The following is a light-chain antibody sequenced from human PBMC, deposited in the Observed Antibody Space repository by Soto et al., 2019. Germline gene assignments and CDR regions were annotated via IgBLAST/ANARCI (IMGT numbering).Light chain of an antibody. CDR2: TTS. CDR1: QSVSSY. J-gene: IGKJ1*01. V-gene: IGKV1-39*01. Sequence: DIQMTQSASSLSASVGDRVTIPCRASQSVSSYVNWYQHKPVKAPKLLIFTTSSLESGVPSRFSGSRSWTDFTLTIRSLHTQDFATGYCPQSSIIPWTSGQGTTVEF. CDR3: PQSSIIPWT.